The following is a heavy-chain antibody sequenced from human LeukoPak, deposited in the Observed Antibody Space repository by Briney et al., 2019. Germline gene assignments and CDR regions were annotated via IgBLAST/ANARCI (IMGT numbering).Heavy chain of an antibody. CDR1: GFTFDDYA. V-gene: IGHV3-9*01. J-gene: IGHJ6*02. D-gene: IGHD5-24*01. CDR2: ISWNSGSI. CDR3: VKDIETGWLQSYGMDV. Sequence: PGGSLRLSCAASGFTFDDYAMHWVRQVPGKGLEWVSGISWNSGSIGYGDSVKGRFTITRDNAKNSLYLQMNSLRTEDTALYFCVKDIETGWLQSYGMDVWGQGTTVTVSS.